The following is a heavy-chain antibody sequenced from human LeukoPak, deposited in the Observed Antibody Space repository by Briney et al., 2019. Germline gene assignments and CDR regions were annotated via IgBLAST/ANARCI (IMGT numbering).Heavy chain of an antibody. CDR2: ISGDGVSS. J-gene: IGHJ6*02. CDR1: GFMFDDYA. CDR3: AKDRVPFYYGMDV. Sequence: PGGSLRLSCAASGFMFDDYAMHWVRQVPGRGLEWVSLISGDGVSSFYADSVRGRFTISRDNSKNTLYLQMNSLRAEDTAVYYCAKDRVPFYYGMDVWGQGTTVTVSS. D-gene: IGHD4/OR15-4a*01. V-gene: IGHV3-43*02.